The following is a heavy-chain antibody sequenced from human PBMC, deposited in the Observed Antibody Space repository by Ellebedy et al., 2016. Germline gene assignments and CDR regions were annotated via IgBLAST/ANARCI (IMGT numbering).Heavy chain of an antibody. CDR1: GFTFSSYG. V-gene: IGHV3-33*08. D-gene: IGHD6-19*01. Sequence: GGSLRLSCAASGFTFSSYGMHWVRQAPGKGLEWVAVIWYDGSNKYYADSVKGRFTISRDNSKNTLDLQMNSPRAEDTAVYYCARDGVGSSGWYGHWGQGTLVTVSS. J-gene: IGHJ4*02. CDR3: ARDGVGSSGWYGH. CDR2: IWYDGSNK.